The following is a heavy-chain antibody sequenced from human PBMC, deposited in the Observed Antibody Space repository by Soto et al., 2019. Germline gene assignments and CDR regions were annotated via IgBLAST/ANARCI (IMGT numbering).Heavy chain of an antibody. CDR3: AKQYRGNYPFDT. D-gene: IGHD4-4*01. CDR2: ISGSGDGR. J-gene: IGHJ4*02. V-gene: IGHV3-23*01. Sequence: EVQLLESGGGLVQPGGSQRLSCAASGFTFSNNYGLSWVRQARGKGLEWVSSISGSGDGRSYADSVKGRFTISIDNSKNTLYMQMNSLRAEDKAIYFCAKQYRGNYPFDTWGQGTLVPVSS. CDR1: GFTFSNNYG.